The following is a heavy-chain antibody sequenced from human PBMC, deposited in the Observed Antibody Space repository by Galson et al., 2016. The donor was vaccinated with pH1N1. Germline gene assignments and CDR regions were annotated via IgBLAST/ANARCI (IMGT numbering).Heavy chain of an antibody. CDR2: INYIGGNI. Sequence: SLRLSCAASGFSFSDYWMNWVRQAPGKGLEWVASINYIGGNIAYADSMKGRFTISRDNAKSSLYLQVNSLRAEDTALYYCARRPGIAVPGLLNFWGQGTLVIVSS. CDR1: GFSFSDYW. V-gene: IGHV3-20*04. CDR3: ARRPGIAVPGLLNF. J-gene: IGHJ4*02. D-gene: IGHD6-19*01.